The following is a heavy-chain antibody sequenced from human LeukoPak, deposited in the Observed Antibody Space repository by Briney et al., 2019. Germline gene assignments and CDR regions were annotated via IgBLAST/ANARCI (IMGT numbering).Heavy chain of an antibody. Sequence: PGGSLRLSCAASGFTFSSYAMSWVRQAPGKGLEWVSVIYSGGSTYYADSVKGRFTISRDNSKNTLYLQMNSLRAEDTAVYYCARESSGYPLGAFDIWGQGTMVTVSS. CDR1: GFTFSSYA. CDR2: IYSGGST. V-gene: IGHV3-53*01. D-gene: IGHD3-22*01. CDR3: ARESSGYPLGAFDI. J-gene: IGHJ3*02.